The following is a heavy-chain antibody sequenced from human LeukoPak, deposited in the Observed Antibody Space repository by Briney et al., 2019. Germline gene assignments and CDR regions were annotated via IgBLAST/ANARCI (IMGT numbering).Heavy chain of an antibody. V-gene: IGHV3-23*01. CDR1: GFTFSSHA. J-gene: IGHJ3*01. CDR2: IIGSGDST. D-gene: IGHD3-22*01. CDR3: ASSLSTNGYYYADAFDV. Sequence: GGSLRLSCAASGFTFSSHAMSWVRQAPGKGLEWVSAIIGSGDSTYYADSVKGRFTISRDNSKGTLYLQMNSLRGEDSAVYHCASSLSTNGYYYADAFDVWGQGTMVTVTS.